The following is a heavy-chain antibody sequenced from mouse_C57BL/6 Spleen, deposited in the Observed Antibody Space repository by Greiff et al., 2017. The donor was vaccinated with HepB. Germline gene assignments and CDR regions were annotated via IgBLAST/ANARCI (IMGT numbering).Heavy chain of an antibody. CDR1: GFSLSTSGMG. D-gene: IGHD2-2*01. V-gene: IGHV8-12*01. J-gene: IGHJ1*03. CDR3: ARRAESGYDDWYFDV. CDR2: IYWDDDK. Sequence: QVTLKVCGPGILQSSQTLSLTCSFSGFSLSTSGMGVSWIRQPSGKGLEWLAHIYWDDDKRYNPSLKSRLTISKDTSRNQVFVKITSVDTADTATYYCARRAESGYDDWYFDVWGTGTTVTVSS.